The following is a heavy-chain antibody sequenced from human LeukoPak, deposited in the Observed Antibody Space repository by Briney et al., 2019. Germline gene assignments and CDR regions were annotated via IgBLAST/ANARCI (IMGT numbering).Heavy chain of an antibody. CDR1: GGTFSSYA. V-gene: IGHV1-69*06. CDR3: ARRSPIAVAGKFDY. D-gene: IGHD6-19*01. CDR2: IIPIFGTA. Sequence: SVKVSCKASGGTFSSYAISWVRQAPGQGLEWMGGIIPIFGTANYAQKFQGRVTITADKSTSTAYMELSSLRSEDTAVYYCARRSPIAVAGKFDYWGQGTLVTVSS. J-gene: IGHJ4*02.